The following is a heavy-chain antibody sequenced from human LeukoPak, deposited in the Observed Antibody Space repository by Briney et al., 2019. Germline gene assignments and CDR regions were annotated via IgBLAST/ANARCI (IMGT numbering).Heavy chain of an antibody. D-gene: IGHD1-26*01. V-gene: IGHV3-23*01. CDR1: GFTFSSYA. Sequence: GGSLRLSCAASGFTFSSYAMSWVRQAPGKGLEWVSAISGSGGSTYYADSVKGRFTISRDNSKNTLYLRMNSLRAEDTAVYYCARAPLEDGSYYLRGTYYFDYWGQGTLVTVSS. CDR2: ISGSGGST. J-gene: IGHJ4*02. CDR3: ARAPLEDGSYYLRGTYYFDY.